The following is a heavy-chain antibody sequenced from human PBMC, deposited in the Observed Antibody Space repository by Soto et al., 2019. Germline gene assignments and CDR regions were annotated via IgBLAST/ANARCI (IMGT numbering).Heavy chain of an antibody. J-gene: IGHJ6*02. Sequence: RASVKVSCKASGYTFTSYGISWVRQAPGQGLEWMGWISAYNGNTNYAQKLQGRVTMTTDTSTSTAYMELRSLRSDDTAVYYCARGMTTVTEYYYYGMDVWGQGTTVTVSS. V-gene: IGHV1-18*01. CDR2: ISAYNGNT. CDR1: GYTFTSYG. CDR3: ARGMTTVTEYYYYGMDV. D-gene: IGHD4-17*01.